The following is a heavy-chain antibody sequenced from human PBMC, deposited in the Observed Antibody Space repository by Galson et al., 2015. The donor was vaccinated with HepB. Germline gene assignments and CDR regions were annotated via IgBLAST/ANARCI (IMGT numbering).Heavy chain of an antibody. J-gene: IGHJ6*02. CDR2: INWNGGST. Sequence: SLRLSCAASGFTFDDYGMSWVRQAPGKGLEWVSGINWNGGSTGYADSVKGRFTISRDNAKNSLYLQMNSLRAEDTALYYCARAGISDYYYYGMDVWGQGTTVTVSS. CDR3: ARAGISDYYYYGMDV. CDR1: GFTFDDYG. D-gene: IGHD1-14*01. V-gene: IGHV3-20*04.